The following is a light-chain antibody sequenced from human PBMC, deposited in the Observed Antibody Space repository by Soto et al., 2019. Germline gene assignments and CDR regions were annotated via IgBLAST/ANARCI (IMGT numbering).Light chain of an antibody. CDR3: QQYNTYAT. V-gene: IGKV1-5*01. CDR2: DAS. Sequence: DIQLTQSPSTLSAAVGDSVTITCRASQNIRNLLAWYQQKPGKAPKPLIYDASTLKTGVPSRFSRSGSGSEFNFTITXLQPDDFATYFCQQYNTYATFGQGTRLETK. CDR1: QNIRNL. J-gene: IGKJ5*01.